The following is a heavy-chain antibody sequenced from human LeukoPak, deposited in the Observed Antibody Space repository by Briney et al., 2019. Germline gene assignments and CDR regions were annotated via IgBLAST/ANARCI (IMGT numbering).Heavy chain of an antibody. CDR2: ISSSSSTI. CDR3: AKVSMANTLGNAFDI. V-gene: IGHV3-48*01. CDR1: GFTFSSYS. D-gene: IGHD5/OR15-5a*01. J-gene: IGHJ3*02. Sequence: GGSLRLSCAASGFTFSSYSMNWVRQAPGKGLEWVSYISSSSSTIYYADSVKGRFTISRDNAKNLLYLQMNSLRAEDTAVYYCAKVSMANTLGNAFDIWGQGTMVTVSS.